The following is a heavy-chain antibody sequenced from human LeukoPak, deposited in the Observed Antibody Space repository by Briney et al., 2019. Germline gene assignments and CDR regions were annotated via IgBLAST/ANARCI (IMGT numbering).Heavy chain of an antibody. V-gene: IGHV4-4*07. CDR2: IYTSGST. CDR3: ARDSSSWYRSNGWLDP. Sequence: SETLSLTCTVSGGSISSYYWSWIRQPAGKGLEWIGRIYTSGSTNYNPSLKSRVTMSVDTSKNRFSLKLSSVTAADTAVYYCARDSSSWYRSNGWLDPWGQGTLVTVSS. J-gene: IGHJ5*02. CDR1: GGSISSYY. D-gene: IGHD6-13*01.